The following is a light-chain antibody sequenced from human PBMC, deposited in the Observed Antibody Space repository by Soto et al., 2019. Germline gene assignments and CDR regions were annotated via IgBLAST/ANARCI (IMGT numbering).Light chain of an antibody. CDR3: QSYDSSLSGYV. CDR2: ANT. Sequence: QSVLTQPPSVSGAPGQRVTISCTGSNSNIGAGYDVHWYQQLPGTGPKLLIYANTNRPSGVPDRFSGSKSGTSASLAITGLRAEDEADYYCQSYDSSLSGYVFGTGTKVTVL. V-gene: IGLV1-40*01. J-gene: IGLJ1*01. CDR1: NSNIGAGYD.